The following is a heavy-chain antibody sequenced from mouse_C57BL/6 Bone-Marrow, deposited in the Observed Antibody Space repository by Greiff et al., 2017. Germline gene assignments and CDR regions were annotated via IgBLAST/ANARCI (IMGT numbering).Heavy chain of an antibody. J-gene: IGHJ2*01. CDR3: ARSEYYGSSPYYFDY. CDR2: IDPEDGET. Sequence: VHVKQSGAELVKPGASVKLSCTASGFNIKDYYMHWVKQRPEQGLEWIGRIDPEDGETKYAPKFQGKATITADTSSNTAYLQLSSLTSEDTAVYYCARSEYYGSSPYYFDYWGQGTTLTVSS. D-gene: IGHD1-1*01. V-gene: IGHV14-2*01. CDR1: GFNIKDYY.